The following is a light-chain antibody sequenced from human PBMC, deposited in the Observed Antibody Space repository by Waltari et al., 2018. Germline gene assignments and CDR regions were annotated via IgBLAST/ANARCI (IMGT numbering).Light chain of an antibody. J-gene: IGKJ1*01. CDR2: KAS. CDR3: QQYKSYAWT. CDR1: QRISSW. Sequence: DIQMTQSPSTLSASVGDRVTITCRASQRISSWLAWYQQKPGKAPTLLIYKASSLESGGPSRFSGSESGTEFTLTISSLQPDDFATYYCQQYKSYAWTFGQGTKVEIK. V-gene: IGKV1-5*03.